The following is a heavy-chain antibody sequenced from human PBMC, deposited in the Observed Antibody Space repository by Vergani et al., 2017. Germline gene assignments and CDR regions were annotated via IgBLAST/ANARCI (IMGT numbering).Heavy chain of an antibody. Sequence: EVQLVESGGGLVQPGGSLRLSCAASGFTVSSNYMSWVRQAPGKGLEWVSVIYSGGSTYYADSVKGRFTISRHNSKNTLYLQMNSLRAEDTAVYYCARGRFLEWLGAFDIWGQGTMVTVSS. D-gene: IGHD3-3*01. CDR2: IYSGGST. V-gene: IGHV3-53*04. CDR1: GFTVSSNY. CDR3: ARGRFLEWLGAFDI. J-gene: IGHJ3*02.